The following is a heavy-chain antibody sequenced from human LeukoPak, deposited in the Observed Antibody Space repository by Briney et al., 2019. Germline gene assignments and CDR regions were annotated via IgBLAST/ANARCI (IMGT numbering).Heavy chain of an antibody. J-gene: IGHJ5*02. V-gene: IGHV4-61*02. Sequence: PSQTLSLTCTVSGDSITSGSYYWSWIRQPAGKGLEWIGRMSSSGTSTYSPSLKSRVTISIDTSRNQFSMNLNSVTAADTAVYYCARGAGPPWFDPWGQGTLVTVSS. CDR2: MSSSGTS. CDR1: GDSITSGSYY. D-gene: IGHD6-19*01. CDR3: ARGAGPPWFDP.